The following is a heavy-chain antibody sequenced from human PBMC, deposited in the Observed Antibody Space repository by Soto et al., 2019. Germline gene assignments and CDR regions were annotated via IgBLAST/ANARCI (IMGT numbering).Heavy chain of an antibody. CDR1: GGSISSGGYS. CDR3: AREGYCSGGSCYSNWFDP. J-gene: IGHJ5*02. D-gene: IGHD2-15*01. V-gene: IGHV4-30-2*01. CDR2: IYHSGST. Sequence: QLQLQESGSGLVKPSQTLSLTCAVSGGSISSGGYSWSWIRQPPGKGLEWIGYIYHSGSTYYNPSLESRVTISVDRSKNQFSLQLSSVTAADTAVYYCAREGYCSGGSCYSNWFDPWGQGTLVTVSS.